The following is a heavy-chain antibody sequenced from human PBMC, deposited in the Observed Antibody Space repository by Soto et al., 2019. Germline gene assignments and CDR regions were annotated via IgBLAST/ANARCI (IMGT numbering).Heavy chain of an antibody. CDR3: TTRIPTHDMVRPRYYYYGMDV. CDR1: GFTFSNAW. CDR2: IKSKTDGGTT. Sequence: GGSLRLSCAASGFTFSNAWMNWVRQAPGKGLEWVGRIKSKTDGGTTDYAAPVKGRFTISRDDSKNTLYLQMNSLKTEDTAVYYCTTRIPTHDMVRPRYYYYGMDVWGQGTTVTVSS. J-gene: IGHJ6*02. D-gene: IGHD3-10*01. V-gene: IGHV3-15*07.